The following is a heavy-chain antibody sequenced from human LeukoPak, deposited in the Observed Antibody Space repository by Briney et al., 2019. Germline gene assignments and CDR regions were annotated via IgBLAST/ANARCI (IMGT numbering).Heavy chain of an antibody. V-gene: IGHV3-23*01. J-gene: IGHJ4*01. CDR2: ISGSGGST. CDR3: AKAGTIHTYYYGAASSSVDY. CDR1: GFTFSSYA. D-gene: IGHD3-10*01. Sequence: PGGSLRLSCAASGFTFSSYAMSWVRQAPGKGLEWVSAISGSGGSTYYADSVKGRFTISRDNSKNTLYLQMNSLRAEDTAVYYCAKAGTIHTYYYGAASSSVDYWGHVTLVTVSS.